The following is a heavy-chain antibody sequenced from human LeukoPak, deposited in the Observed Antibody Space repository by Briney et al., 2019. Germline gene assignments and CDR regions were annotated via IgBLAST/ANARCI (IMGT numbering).Heavy chain of an antibody. CDR2: IYSSGST. Sequence: SETLSLTCTVSGGSINSYYWSWIRQPPGKGLEWIGCIYSSGSTKYNPSLKSRVTITTDTSKNQFSLKLSSVTAADTAVYYCARGRANYDSTGYYYWGQGILVTASS. CDR3: ARGRANYDSTGYYY. V-gene: IGHV4-59*01. D-gene: IGHD3-22*01. CDR1: GGSINSYY. J-gene: IGHJ4*02.